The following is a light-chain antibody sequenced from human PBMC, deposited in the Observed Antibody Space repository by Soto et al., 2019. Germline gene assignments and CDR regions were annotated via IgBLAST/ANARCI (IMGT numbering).Light chain of an antibody. CDR2: GAS. CDR3: QHYGTSIPHT. V-gene: IGKV3-20*01. J-gene: IGKJ2*01. Sequence: EIVLTQSPGTLSLSPGEGATLSCRASQSVTNNYLAWYQQKPGQAPRPLISGASSRATGVPDRFSGSGSGTAFTITISRLQSEDFAVYYCQHYGTSIPHTFGQGTRLEIK. CDR1: QSVTNNY.